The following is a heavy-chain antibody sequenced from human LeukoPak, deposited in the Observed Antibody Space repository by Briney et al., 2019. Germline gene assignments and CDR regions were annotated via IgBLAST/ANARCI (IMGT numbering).Heavy chain of an antibody. CDR3: SRDPYSGNYGAYYYYYMDV. V-gene: IGHV3-21*06. D-gene: IGHD1-26*01. CDR2: ITSSSSYI. Sequence: GGSLRLSCAASGFTFSSYNMNWVRQAPGKGLEWVSSITSSSSYIYYADSVKGRFTISRDNAKNSLYLQMDSLRVEDTAEYYCSRDPYSGNYGAYYYYYMDVWGKGTTVTVSS. CDR1: GFTFSSYN. J-gene: IGHJ6*03.